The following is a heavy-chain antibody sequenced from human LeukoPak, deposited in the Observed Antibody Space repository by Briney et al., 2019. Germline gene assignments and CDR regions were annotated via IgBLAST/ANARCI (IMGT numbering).Heavy chain of an antibody. Sequence: GGSLRLSCAASGFTFSSYEMNWVRQAPGKGLEWVSYISSSGSTIYYADSVKGRFTISRDNAKNSLYLQMNSLRAEDAAVYYCARDLSSGYDDRGDYWGQGTLVTVSS. CDR3: ARDLSSGYDDRGDY. J-gene: IGHJ4*02. CDR2: ISSSGSTI. V-gene: IGHV3-48*03. D-gene: IGHD5-12*01. CDR1: GFTFSSYE.